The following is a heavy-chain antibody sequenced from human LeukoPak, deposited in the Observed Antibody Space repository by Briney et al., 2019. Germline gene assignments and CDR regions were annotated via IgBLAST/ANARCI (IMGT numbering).Heavy chain of an antibody. V-gene: IGHV3-30-3*01. J-gene: IGHJ3*02. D-gene: IGHD3-3*01. CDR1: GFTFSSYA. CDR3: ARDDPITIFGVVLSDAFDI. Sequence: PGGSLRLSCAASGFTFSSYAMHWVRQAPGKGLEWVAVISYDGSNKYYADSVKGRFTISRDNSKNTLYLQMNSLRAEDTAVYYCARDDPITIFGVVLSDAFDIWGQGTMVTVSS. CDR2: ISYDGSNK.